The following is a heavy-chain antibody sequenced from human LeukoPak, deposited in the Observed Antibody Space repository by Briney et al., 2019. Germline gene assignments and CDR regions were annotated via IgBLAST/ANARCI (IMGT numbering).Heavy chain of an antibody. CDR3: ARLGCSSTNCSQKGYYYYYMDV. CDR2: INPNSGGT. V-gene: IGHV1-2*02. D-gene: IGHD2-2*01. CDR1: GYTFTGYY. J-gene: IGHJ6*03. Sequence: ASVKVSCKASGYTFTGYYMHWVRQAPGQGLEWMGWINPNSGGTNYAQKFQGRVTMTRDTSISTAYMELSSLRSEDTAVYYCARLGCSSTNCSQKGYYYYYMDVWGKGTTVTVSS.